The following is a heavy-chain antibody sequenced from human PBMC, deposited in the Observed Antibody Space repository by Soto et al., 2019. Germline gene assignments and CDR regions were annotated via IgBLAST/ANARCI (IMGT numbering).Heavy chain of an antibody. J-gene: IGHJ4*02. V-gene: IGHV3-15*06. Sequence: GGSLRLSCAVSGFTLTNVWMNWVRQAPGKGPEWVGLIKSESAGGTTNYAAPVKGRFTISRDDSENTLYLQMNSLKTEDTAVYYCSHRYAQYFESWGQGTLVTVSS. CDR1: GFTLTNVW. CDR2: IKSESAGGTT. CDR3: SHRYAQYFES. D-gene: IGHD3-16*02.